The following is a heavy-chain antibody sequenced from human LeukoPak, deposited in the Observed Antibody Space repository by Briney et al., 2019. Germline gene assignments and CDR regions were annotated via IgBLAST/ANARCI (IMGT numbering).Heavy chain of an antibody. D-gene: IGHD3-10*01. J-gene: IGHJ6*03. CDR3: ARGRNYYAYMDV. CDR2: IYYSGST. V-gene: IGHV4-59*08. Sequence: SETLSLTCTVSGASIRSYYWSWIRQSPGKGLEWIGYIYYSGSTNYNPSLKSRVTISVDTSKNQFSLKLSSVTAADTAVYYCARGRNYYAYMDVWGKGTTVTISS. CDR1: GASIRSYY.